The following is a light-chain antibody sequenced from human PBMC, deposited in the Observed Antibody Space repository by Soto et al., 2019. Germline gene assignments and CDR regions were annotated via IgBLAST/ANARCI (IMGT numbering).Light chain of an antibody. J-gene: IGLJ2*01. CDR2: LNSDGSH. Sequence: QPVLTQSPSASASLGASVKLTCTLSSGHSSYAIAWHQQQPERGPRYLMRLNSDGSHSKEDGIPDRFSGSSSGAERYLTISSLQSEDEADYYCQSWGTCIHMLFGGGTKLTVL. V-gene: IGLV4-69*01. CDR1: SGHSSYA. CDR3: QSWGTCIHML.